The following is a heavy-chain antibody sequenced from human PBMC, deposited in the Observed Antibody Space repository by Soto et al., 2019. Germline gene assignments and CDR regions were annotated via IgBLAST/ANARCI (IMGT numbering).Heavy chain of an antibody. D-gene: IGHD2-15*01. CDR1: GFTFSSYA. J-gene: IGHJ5*02. CDR2: ISGSGGST. Sequence: EVQLLESGGGLVQPGGSLRLSCAASGFTFSSYAMSWVRQAPGKGLEWVSAISGSGGSTYYADSVKGRFTISRDNSKNTLYLQMNSLRAEDTAVYYCARTHCSGGSCYYLEGISGWFDPWGQGTLVTVSS. V-gene: IGHV3-23*01. CDR3: ARTHCSGGSCYYLEGISGWFDP.